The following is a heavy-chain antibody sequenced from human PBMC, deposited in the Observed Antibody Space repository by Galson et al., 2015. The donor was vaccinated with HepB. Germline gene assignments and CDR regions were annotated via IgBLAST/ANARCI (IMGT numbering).Heavy chain of an antibody. CDR2: VSGSGSST. D-gene: IGHD3-10*01. CDR1: GFTFSNYA. CDR3: AKFFFRAPRVRTLFDS. Sequence: SLRLSCAASGFTFSNYAMSWVRQAPGKGLEWVSAVSGSGSSTYDTDSVKGRFTISRDNSKNTLYLQMNSLRAEDTATYYCAKFFFRAPRVRTLFDSWGQGTLVTVSS. J-gene: IGHJ4*02. V-gene: IGHV3-23*01.